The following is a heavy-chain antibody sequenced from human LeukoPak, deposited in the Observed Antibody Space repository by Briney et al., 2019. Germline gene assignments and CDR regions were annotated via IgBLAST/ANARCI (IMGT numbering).Heavy chain of an antibody. V-gene: IGHV3-30*19. D-gene: IGHD3-16*02. Sequence: GGSLRLSCAASGFTFNNYGMHWVRQAPGKGLEWVAVISYDGSNKYYADSVKGRFTISRDDSKNTLYLQMNSLRAEDTAVYYCARGVMITFGGVITRSYYFDYWGQGTLVTVSS. CDR3: ARGVMITFGGVITRSYYFDY. CDR1: GFTFNNYG. J-gene: IGHJ4*02. CDR2: ISYDGSNK.